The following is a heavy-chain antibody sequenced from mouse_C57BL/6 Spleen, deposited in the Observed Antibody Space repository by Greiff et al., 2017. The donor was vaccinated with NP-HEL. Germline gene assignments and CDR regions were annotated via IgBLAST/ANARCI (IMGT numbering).Heavy chain of an antibody. CDR1: GYTFTDYY. Sequence: VTLMESGAELVRPGASVKLSCKASGYTFTDYYINWVTQRPGQGLEWIARIYPGSGNTYYNEKFQGKATLTAEKSSSTAYMQLSSLTSEDSAVYFCAREWDYWGQGTSVTVSS. CDR2: IYPGSGNT. CDR3: AREWDY. J-gene: IGHJ4*01. V-gene: IGHV1-76*01.